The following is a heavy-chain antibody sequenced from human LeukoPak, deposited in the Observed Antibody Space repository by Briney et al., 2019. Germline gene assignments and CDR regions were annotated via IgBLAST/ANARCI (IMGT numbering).Heavy chain of an antibody. D-gene: IGHD3-10*01. V-gene: IGHV2-5*02. J-gene: IGHJ6*03. CDR1: GFSLSTRAAG. Sequence: SGPTLFHPTPPLTLTCTFSGFSLSTRAAGVGWIRQPPVKALEWLALISWDDDKRYSPSLKSRLTITQDTSKNQVVLTMTNMDPVETATYYSAHTHNRGMVRGGMRYYYYYMDVWGKGTTVTVSS. CDR2: ISWDDDK. CDR3: AHTHNRGMVRGGMRYYYYYMDV.